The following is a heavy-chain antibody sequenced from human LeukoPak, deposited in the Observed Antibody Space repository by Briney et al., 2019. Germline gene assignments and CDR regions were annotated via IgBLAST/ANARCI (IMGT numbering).Heavy chain of an antibody. Sequence: ASVKVSCKASGYTFTSYDINWVRQATGQGLEWMGWMNPNSGNTGYAQKFQGRVTMTRNSSISTAYMDLSSLGSEDTAVYYCARATGKDILTGRKLDYWGQGTLVTVSS. CDR1: GYTFTSYD. V-gene: IGHV1-8*01. D-gene: IGHD3-9*01. CDR2: MNPNSGNT. J-gene: IGHJ4*02. CDR3: ARATGKDILTGRKLDY.